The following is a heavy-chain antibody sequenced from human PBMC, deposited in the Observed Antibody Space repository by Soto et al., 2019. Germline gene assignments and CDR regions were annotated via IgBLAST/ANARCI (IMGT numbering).Heavy chain of an antibody. V-gene: IGHV3-13*01. J-gene: IGHJ6*02. CDR3: ARVGLSYDFWSCYYRYYGMDV. CDR1: GFAFSTYA. Sequence: GGSLRLSCAASGFAFSTYAMTWVRQATGKGLEWVSAIGTAGDTYYPGSVKGRFTISRENAKNSLYLQMNSLRAGDTAVYYCARVGLSYDFWSCYYRYYGMDVWGQGTTVTVSS. CDR2: IGTAGDT. D-gene: IGHD3-3*01.